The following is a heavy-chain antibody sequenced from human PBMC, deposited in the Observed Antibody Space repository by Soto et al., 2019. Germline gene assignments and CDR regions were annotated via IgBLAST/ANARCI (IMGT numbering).Heavy chain of an antibody. CDR2: ISSSSSYI. V-gene: IGHV3-21*01. CDR1: GFTFSSYS. CDR3: ARDQAGYSSGWYWRRDFDY. J-gene: IGHJ4*02. Sequence: GGSLRLSCAASGFTFSSYSMNWVRQAPGKGLEWVSSISSSSSYIYYADSVKGRFTISRDNAKNSLYLQMNSLRAEDTAVYYCARDQAGYSSGWYWRRDFDYWGQGTLVTVSS. D-gene: IGHD6-19*01.